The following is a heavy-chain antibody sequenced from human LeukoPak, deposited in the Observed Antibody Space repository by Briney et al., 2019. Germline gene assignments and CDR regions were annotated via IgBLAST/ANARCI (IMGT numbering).Heavy chain of an antibody. CDR2: IKQDGSEK. CDR3: ARDRGTAETFDI. CDR1: GFTFSTYA. D-gene: IGHD1-1*01. Sequence: GGSLRLSCAASGFTFSTYAMSWVRQAPGKGLEWVASIKQDGSEKYFVDSVKGRFTISRDNAKNSLYLQMSSLAAEDTAVYYCARDRGTAETFDIWGQGTLVTVSS. V-gene: IGHV3-7*01. J-gene: IGHJ3*02.